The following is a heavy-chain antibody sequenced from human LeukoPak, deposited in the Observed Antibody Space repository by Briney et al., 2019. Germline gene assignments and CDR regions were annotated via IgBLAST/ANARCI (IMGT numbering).Heavy chain of an antibody. CDR2: ISSNGVNT. CDR3: ARASFTSTWHHLGS. V-gene: IGHV3-64*01. D-gene: IGHD2-2*01. Sequence: PGGSLRLSCAASGFIFSSYVMHWVRQAPGKGLEYVSSISSNGVNTYYANSVKGRFTISRDYSKNTLYLQMGSLRAEDMAVYYCARASFTSTWHHLGSWGQGTLVTVSS. J-gene: IGHJ4*02. CDR1: GFIFSSYV.